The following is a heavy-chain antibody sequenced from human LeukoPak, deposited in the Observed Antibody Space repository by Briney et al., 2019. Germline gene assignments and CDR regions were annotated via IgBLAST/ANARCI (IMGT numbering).Heavy chain of an antibody. CDR3: ARDGVITMNPYYYYYMDV. V-gene: IGHV3-21*01. J-gene: IGHJ6*03. CDR2: ISSSSSYI. Sequence: GGSLRLSCAASGFTFSSYSMNWVRQAPGKGLEWVSSISSSSSYIYYADSVKGRFTISRDNAKNSLYLQMNSLRAEDTAVYYCARDGVITMNPYYYYYMDVWGKGTTVTVSS. CDR1: GFTFSSYS. D-gene: IGHD3-22*01.